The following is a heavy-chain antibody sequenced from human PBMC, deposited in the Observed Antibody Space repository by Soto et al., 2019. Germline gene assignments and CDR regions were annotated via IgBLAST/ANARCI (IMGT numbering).Heavy chain of an antibody. V-gene: IGHV4-61*08. D-gene: IGHD6-25*01. J-gene: IGHJ4*02. CDR3: TNIPATETYDY. CDR2: IYYSGST. Sequence: SETLSLTCTVSGGSISSGDYYWSWIRQPPGKGLEWIGYIYYSGSTNYNPSLKSRVTISVDTSKNQFSLKLSSVTAADTAVYYCTNIPATETYDYWGQGTLVTVSS. CDR1: GGSISSGDYY.